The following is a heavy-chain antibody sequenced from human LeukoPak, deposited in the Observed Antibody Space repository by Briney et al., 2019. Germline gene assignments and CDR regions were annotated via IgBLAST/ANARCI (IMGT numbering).Heavy chain of an antibody. V-gene: IGHV3-66*01. Sequence: PGGSLRLSCAASGFTVSSSYMSWVRQAPGKGLEWVSIISSAGTTYYADSVKGRFTISRDNSKNTVYLQVNSLRDEDTAVYYCARDLSGSYYDWGQGTLVTVSS. D-gene: IGHD1-26*01. CDR2: ISSAGTT. J-gene: IGHJ4*02. CDR1: GFTVSSSY. CDR3: ARDLSGSYYD.